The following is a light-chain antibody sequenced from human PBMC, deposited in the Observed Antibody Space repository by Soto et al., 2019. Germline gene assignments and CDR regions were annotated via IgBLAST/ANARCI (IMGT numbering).Light chain of an antibody. Sequence: QTVVTQEPSFSVSPGATVTLTCGLSSGSVSTNNYPSWYQQTPGQAPRTLIYSTYTRSSGVPDRFSASILWNRAALTITGAQADDESDYYCVLYMGSGIWVFGGGTKVTVL. V-gene: IGLV8-61*01. CDR1: SGSVSTNNY. CDR3: VLYMGSGIWV. J-gene: IGLJ3*02. CDR2: STY.